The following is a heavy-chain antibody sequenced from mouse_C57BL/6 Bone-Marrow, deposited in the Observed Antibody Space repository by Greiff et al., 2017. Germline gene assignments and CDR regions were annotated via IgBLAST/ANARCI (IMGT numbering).Heavy chain of an antibody. CDR3: ARSGDYRWFAY. D-gene: IGHD2-4*01. CDR2: IYPGGGYT. V-gene: IGHV1-63*01. CDR1: GYTFTNYW. Sequence: QVQLKQSGAELVRPGTSVKMSCKASGYTFTNYWIGWAKQRPGHGLEWIGDIYPGGGYTNYNEKFKGKATLTADKSASTAYMQFSSLTSEDSAIYYCARSGDYRWFAYWGQGTLVTVSA. J-gene: IGHJ3*01.